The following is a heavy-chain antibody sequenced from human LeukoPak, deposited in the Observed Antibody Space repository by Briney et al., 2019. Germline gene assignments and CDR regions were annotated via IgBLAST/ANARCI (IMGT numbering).Heavy chain of an antibody. CDR3: ARSGGSYSSGWAAHFDY. V-gene: IGHV4-59*08. CDR2: GHHSGDT. Sequence: SETLSLTCTVSDDSITSHYWNWIRQPPGKGLEWIGNGHHSGDTNYNPSLKSRVTFSVDTSKNQFSLKLTSVTAADTAVYYCARSGGSYSSGWAAHFDYWGQGTLVTVSS. CDR1: DDSITSHY. J-gene: IGHJ4*02. D-gene: IGHD6-19*01.